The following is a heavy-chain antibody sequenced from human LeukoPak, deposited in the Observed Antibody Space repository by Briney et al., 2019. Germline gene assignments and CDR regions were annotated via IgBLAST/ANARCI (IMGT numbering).Heavy chain of an antibody. CDR3: ARGNLWDYRRYYYYMDV. CDR1: GGSISSYY. D-gene: IGHD4-11*01. Sequence: SETLSLTCTVSGGSISSYYWSWIRQSPGKGLEWIGYIYYDGSTNYNPSLRGRVTISVDTPKNQFSLKLSSVTAAETAVYYCARGNLWDYRRYYYYMDVWGKGTTVTVSS. CDR2: IYYDGST. J-gene: IGHJ6*03. V-gene: IGHV4-59*12.